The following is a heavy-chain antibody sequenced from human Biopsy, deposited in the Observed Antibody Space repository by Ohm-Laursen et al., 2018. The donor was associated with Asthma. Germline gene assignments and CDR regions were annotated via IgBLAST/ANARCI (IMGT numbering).Heavy chain of an antibody. V-gene: IGHV1-69*01. J-gene: IGHJ4*02. CDR1: GGTFNTYA. Sequence: SSVTVSCQSLGGTFNTYAIGWVRQAPGQGLEWLGGINSVFGTTTYPQKFQDRVTITADESASTVYMELSSLRSEDTAVYYCARKAGSCISRTCYSLDFWGQGTLVTVSS. CDR3: ARKAGSCISRTCYSLDF. D-gene: IGHD2-2*01. CDR2: INSVFGTT.